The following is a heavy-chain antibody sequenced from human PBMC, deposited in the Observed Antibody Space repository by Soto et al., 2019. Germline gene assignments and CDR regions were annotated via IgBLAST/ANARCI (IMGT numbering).Heavy chain of an antibody. CDR1: GFTFSNAW. CDR2: IKSKTDDGTT. Sequence: GGSLRLSCAASGFTFSNAWMSWVRQAPGKGLEWVGRIKSKTDDGTTDYAAPVKGRFTISRDDSKSTLYLQMNSLKTEDTAVYYCTTPPGERYSTTSCYEIDYYYGMDVWGQGTTVTVSS. D-gene: IGHD2-2*01. CDR3: TTPPGERYSTTSCYEIDYYYGMDV. J-gene: IGHJ6*02. V-gene: IGHV3-15*01.